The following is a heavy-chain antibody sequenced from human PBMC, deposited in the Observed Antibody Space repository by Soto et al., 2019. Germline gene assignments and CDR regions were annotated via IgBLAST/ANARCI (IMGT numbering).Heavy chain of an antibody. J-gene: IGHJ4*01. CDR1: GGSISSGGDA. CDR3: ARLFSNLWRDFVD. D-gene: IGHD3-9*01. Sequence: QLQLQESGSGVVKPSQTLSLTCAVSGGSISSGGDAWSWIRQPPGKGLEWIGNIYHSGSTYYNPSLRSRVTISVDRSKNEFSLKLNSVTAAATAVYYCARLFSNLWRDFVDLGYVTQVTVAS. V-gene: IGHV4-30-2*01. CDR2: IYHSGST.